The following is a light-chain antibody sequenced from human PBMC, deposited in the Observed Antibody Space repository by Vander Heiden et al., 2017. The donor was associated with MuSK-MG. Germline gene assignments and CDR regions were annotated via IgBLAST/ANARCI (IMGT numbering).Light chain of an antibody. Sequence: EIVFTQSPATLSLSPGERATLSCRASQSVSSYLAWYQQKPGQAPRLLIYDASNRATGIPARFSGSGYGTDFTLTISSREPEDFAVYYCQQHSNWPPYTFGQGTKLEIK. CDR1: QSVSSY. CDR3: QQHSNWPPYT. CDR2: DAS. V-gene: IGKV3-11*01. J-gene: IGKJ2*01.